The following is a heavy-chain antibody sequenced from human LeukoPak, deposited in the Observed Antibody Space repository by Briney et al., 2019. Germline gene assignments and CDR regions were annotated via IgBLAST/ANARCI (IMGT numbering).Heavy chain of an antibody. J-gene: IGHJ4*02. V-gene: IGHV1-24*01. Sequence: ASVKVSCKVSGYTLTELSMHWVRQAPGKGLEWMGGFDPEDGETIYAQKFQGRVTMTEDTSTDTAYMELSSLRSEDTAVYYCATGPVVVVAATKLIPAHFDYWGQGTLVTVSS. CDR1: GYTLTELS. CDR3: ATGPVVVVAATKLIPAHFDY. CDR2: FDPEDGET. D-gene: IGHD2-15*01.